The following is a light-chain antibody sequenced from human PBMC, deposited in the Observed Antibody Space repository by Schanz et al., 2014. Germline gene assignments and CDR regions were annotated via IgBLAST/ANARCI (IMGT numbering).Light chain of an antibody. CDR2: DVS. V-gene: IGLV2-8*01. J-gene: IGLJ2*01. Sequence: QSALTQPASVSGSPGQSITISCTGTSSDVGGYNYVSWYQQHPGKAPKVMIYDVSNRPSGVPDRFSGSKSVNTASLTVSGLQAEDEAVYFCSSYAGGALVLFGGGTKLTVL. CDR3: SSYAGGALVL. CDR1: SSDVGGYNY.